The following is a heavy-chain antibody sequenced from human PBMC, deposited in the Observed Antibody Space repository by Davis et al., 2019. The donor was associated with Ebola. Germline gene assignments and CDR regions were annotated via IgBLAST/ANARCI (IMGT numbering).Heavy chain of an antibody. CDR2: IYSSGST. V-gene: IGHV4-61*08. J-gene: IGHJ2*01. D-gene: IGHD6-19*01. CDR3: ARHEHMGSGWFLNNWYFDL. Sequence: MPSETLSLTCTVSGGSISSGGYFWSWIRQPPGKGLEWIGYIYSSGSTNYNPSLKSRVTISIDTSKNQFSLKLSSVTAADTAVYYCARHEHMGSGWFLNNWYFDLWGRGTLVTVSS. CDR1: GGSISSGGYF.